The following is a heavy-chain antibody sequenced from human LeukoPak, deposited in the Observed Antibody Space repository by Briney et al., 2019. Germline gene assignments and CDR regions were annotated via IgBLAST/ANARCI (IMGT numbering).Heavy chain of an antibody. CDR1: GGSISSSGYY. Sequence: PSETLSLTCTVSGGSISSSGYYWGWIRQPPGKGLEWIGSISSGGSTHYIPSLKNRVTISVDTPKNQFSLKLSSVTAADTAVYYCARRSYDGSGYYYVDYWGQGTLVTVSS. J-gene: IGHJ4*02. D-gene: IGHD3-22*01. CDR3: ARRSYDGSGYYYVDY. V-gene: IGHV4-39*01. CDR2: ISSGGST.